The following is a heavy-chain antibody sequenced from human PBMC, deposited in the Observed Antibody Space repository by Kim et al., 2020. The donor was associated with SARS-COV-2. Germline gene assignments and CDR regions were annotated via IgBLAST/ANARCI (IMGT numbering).Heavy chain of an antibody. CDR3: ARGRRMVVLWFGRGDFDY. Sequence: SETLSLICAVYGGSFSGYYWSWIRQPPGKGLEWIGEINHSGSTNYNPSLKSRVTISVDTSKNQFSLKLSSVTAADTAVYYCARGRRMVVLWFGRGDFDYWGQGTLVTVSS. J-gene: IGHJ4*02. CDR1: GGSFSGYY. CDR2: INHSGST. V-gene: IGHV4-34*01. D-gene: IGHD3-10*01.